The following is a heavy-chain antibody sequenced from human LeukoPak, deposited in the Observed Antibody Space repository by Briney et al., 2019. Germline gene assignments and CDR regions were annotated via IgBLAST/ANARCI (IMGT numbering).Heavy chain of an antibody. D-gene: IGHD2-2*01. CDR3: TRDQGYCSSTSCPHDAFDI. CDR2: IRSKAYGGTT. J-gene: IGHJ3*02. CDR1: GFTFGDYA. Sequence: RPGGSLRLSCTASGFTFGDYAMSWVRQAPGKGLEWVGFIRSKAYGGTTEYAASVKGRFTISRDDSKSIAYLQMNSLKTEDTVVYYCTRDQGYCSSTSCPHDAFDIWGQGTMVTVSS. V-gene: IGHV3-49*04.